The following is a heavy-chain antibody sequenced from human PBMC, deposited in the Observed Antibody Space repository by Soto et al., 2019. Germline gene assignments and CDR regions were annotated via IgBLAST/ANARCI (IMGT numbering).Heavy chain of an antibody. V-gene: IGHV3-74*01. CDR3: ASDQDGGGGTADY. CDR1: GFTLRKFW. D-gene: IGHD3-16*01. CDR2: ITNDGSTT. J-gene: IGHJ4*02. Sequence: EVQLVESGGGLVQPGGSLRLSCVASGFTLRKFWMHWFRQAPGQGPVWVSRITNDGSTTYYADSVEGRFTISRDNAKNTLYLQINSLGFEGTAVDYCASDQDGGGGTADYLGQGTLVTVSP.